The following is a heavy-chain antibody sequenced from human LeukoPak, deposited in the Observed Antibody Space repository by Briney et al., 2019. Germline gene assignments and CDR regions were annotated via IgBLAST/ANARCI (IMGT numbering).Heavy chain of an antibody. J-gene: IGHJ4*02. Sequence: PSETLSLTCTVSGGSISSGVYSWSWIRQHPGKGLEWIGNIYYSGNTYYNPSLKSRLTISVDTSKNQFSLGLSSVTAADTAVYFCARDPSVSGGVFHSWGQGTLVTVSS. V-gene: IGHV4-31*03. CDR2: IYYSGNT. CDR3: ARDPSVSGGVFHS. CDR1: GGSISSGVYS. D-gene: IGHD2-8*01.